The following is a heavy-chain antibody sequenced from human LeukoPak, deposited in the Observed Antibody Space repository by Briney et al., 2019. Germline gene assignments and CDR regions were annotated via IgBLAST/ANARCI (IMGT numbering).Heavy chain of an antibody. CDR2: ISSSSSYI. D-gene: IGHD6-13*01. CDR1: GFTFSSYS. J-gene: IGHJ4*03. CDR3: ARDKFGGSSSLIDY. Sequence: GGSLRLSCAASGFTFSSYSMNWVRQAPGKGLEWVSSISSSSSYIYYADSVKGRFTISRDNAKNSLYLQMNSLRAEDTAVYYCARDKFGGSSSLIDYWGQGTTVTVSS. V-gene: IGHV3-21*01.